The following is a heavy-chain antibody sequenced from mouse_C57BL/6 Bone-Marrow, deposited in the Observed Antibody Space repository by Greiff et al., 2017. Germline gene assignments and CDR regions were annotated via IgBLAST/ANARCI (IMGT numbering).Heavy chain of an antibody. V-gene: IGHV14-3*01. CDR1: GFNIKNTY. J-gene: IGHJ4*01. CDR2: IEPANGNT. CDR3: ASPGVATAIDYAMDY. D-gene: IGHD1-2*01. Sequence: EVQLVESVAELVRPGASVKLSCTASGFNIKNTYMHWVKQRPEQGLEWMGRIEPANGNTKYAPNLQGKATITADTSSNTAYLQLSSLTSEDTAIYYCASPGVATAIDYAMDYWGQGTAVTVSS.